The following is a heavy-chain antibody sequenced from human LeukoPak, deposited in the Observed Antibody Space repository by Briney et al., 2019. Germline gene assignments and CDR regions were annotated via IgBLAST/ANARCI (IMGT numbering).Heavy chain of an antibody. V-gene: IGHV3-49*04. D-gene: IGHD6-13*01. Sequence: GGSLRLSCTASGFTFGDFAMSWVRQAPGKGLGWVGFIRSKAYGGTTDYAASVKGRFTISRDDSKSITYLQMNSLKTEDTAVYYCTRGFSSWPYYFDYWGQGTLVTVSS. J-gene: IGHJ4*02. CDR3: TRGFSSWPYYFDY. CDR2: IRSKAYGGTT. CDR1: GFTFGDFA.